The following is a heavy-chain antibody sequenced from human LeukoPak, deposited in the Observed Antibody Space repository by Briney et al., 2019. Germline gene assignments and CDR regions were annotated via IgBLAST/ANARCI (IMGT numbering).Heavy chain of an antibody. CDR1: GGSFSGYY. V-gene: IGHV4-34*01. CDR3: AKRGTTVTSHYYYYYYMDV. CDR2: INHSGST. J-gene: IGHJ6*03. Sequence: PSETLSLTWAVYGGSFSGYYRSWIRQPPGKGLELIGEINHSGSTNYNPPLKSRVTISVDTSKNQFSLKLSSVTAADTAVYYCAKRGTTVTSHYYYYYYMDVWGKGTTVTVSS. D-gene: IGHD4-11*01.